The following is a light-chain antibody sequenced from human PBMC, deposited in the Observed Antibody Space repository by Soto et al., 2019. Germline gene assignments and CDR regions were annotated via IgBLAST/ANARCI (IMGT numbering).Light chain of an antibody. V-gene: IGLV2-14*03. CDR1: SSDVGGYNY. J-gene: IGLJ2*01. CDR2: DVS. CDR3: TSYTSSSTRGV. Sequence: QSALTQPASVSGSPGQSITISCTGTSSDVGGYNYVSWYQQHPGKAPKLMIYDVSSRPSGVSNRFSGSKSGNTASLTISGLQAEAEADYYCTSYTSSSTRGVFGGGTKVTVL.